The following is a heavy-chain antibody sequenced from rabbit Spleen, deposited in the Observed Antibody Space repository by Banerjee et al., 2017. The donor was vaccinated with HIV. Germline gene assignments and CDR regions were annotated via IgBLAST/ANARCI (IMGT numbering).Heavy chain of an antibody. J-gene: IGHJ4*01. CDR3: ARAGEGGYGYLDL. Sequence: QSLEESGGGLVQPEGSLTLTCKASGVSFSDDSYMCWVRQAPGKGLEWIACIYVGSGGGTKYASWAKGRFTISKTSSTTVTLQMTSLTVANTATFFCARAGEGGYGYLDLWGPGTLVTVS. D-gene: IGHD2-1*01. CDR2: IYVGSGGGT. CDR1: GVSFSDDSY. V-gene: IGHV1S40*01.